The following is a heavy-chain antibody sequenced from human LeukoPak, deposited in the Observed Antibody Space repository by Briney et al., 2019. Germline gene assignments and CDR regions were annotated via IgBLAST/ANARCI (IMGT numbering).Heavy chain of an antibody. CDR3: ARIAGLDAFDI. J-gene: IGHJ3*02. CDR1: GASISSSSYY. CDR2: IFYSGST. V-gene: IGHV4-39*01. D-gene: IGHD2-15*01. Sequence: SETLSLTCTVSGASISSSSYYWGWIRQPPGKGLEWIGSIFYSGSTYYNPSLKSRVTISVDTSKNQFSLKLSSVTAADTAVYYCARIAGLDAFDIWGQGTMVTVSS.